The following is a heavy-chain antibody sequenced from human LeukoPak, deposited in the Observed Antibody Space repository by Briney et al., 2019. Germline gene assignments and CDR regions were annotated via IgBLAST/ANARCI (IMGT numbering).Heavy chain of an antibody. V-gene: IGHV4-59*01. J-gene: IGHJ3*02. D-gene: IGHD6-25*01. Sequence: SETLSLTCTVSGGSISSYYWSWIRPPPGKGLEWIGNIYYSGSTNYNPSLKSRVTISVDTSKNQFSLRLSSVTAADTAVYYCARPYSSGWRGAFDIWGQGTMVTLSS. CDR2: IYYSGST. CDR3: ARPYSSGWRGAFDI. CDR1: GGSISSYY.